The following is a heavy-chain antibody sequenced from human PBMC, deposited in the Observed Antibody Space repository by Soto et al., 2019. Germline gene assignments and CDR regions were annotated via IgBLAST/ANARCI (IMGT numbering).Heavy chain of an antibody. J-gene: IGHJ4*02. CDR3: ARDGRGYSYGLDY. V-gene: IGHV3-7*03. D-gene: IGHD5-18*01. CDR2: IKQDGSEK. Sequence: GGSLRLSCAASGFTFSSYWMSWVRQAPGKGLEWVASIKQDGSEKYYVDSVKGRFTISRDNAKNSLYLQMNSLRAEDTAVYYCARDGRGYSYGLDYWGQGTLVTVSS. CDR1: GFTFSSYW.